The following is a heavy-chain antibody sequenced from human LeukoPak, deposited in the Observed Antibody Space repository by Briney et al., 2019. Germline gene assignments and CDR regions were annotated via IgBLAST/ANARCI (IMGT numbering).Heavy chain of an antibody. J-gene: IGHJ4*02. V-gene: IGHV4-4*02. CDR1: GGSISSSDW. D-gene: IGHD3-9*01. CDR2: IYHSGST. Sequence: SETLSLTCAVSGGSISSSDWWSWVRQPPGKGLEWIGEIYHSGSTNYNPSLKSRVTISVDKSKNQFSLKLSSVTAADTAVYYCARRGGHNYDTILPIDYWGQGTLVTVSS. CDR3: ARRGGHNYDTILPIDY.